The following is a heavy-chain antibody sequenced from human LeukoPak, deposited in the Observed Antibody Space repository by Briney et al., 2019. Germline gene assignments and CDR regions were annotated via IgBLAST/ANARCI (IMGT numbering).Heavy chain of an antibody. CDR1: GGSISSYY. CDR3: ARGSRTVPFDY. J-gene: IGHJ4*02. Sequence: PSETLSPTCTVSGGSISSYYWSWIRQPPGKGLEWIGYIYYSGSTNYNPSLKSRVTISVDTSKNQFSLKLSSVTAADTAVYYCARGSRTVPFDYWGQGTLVTVSS. D-gene: IGHD4-17*01. CDR2: IYYSGST. V-gene: IGHV4-59*01.